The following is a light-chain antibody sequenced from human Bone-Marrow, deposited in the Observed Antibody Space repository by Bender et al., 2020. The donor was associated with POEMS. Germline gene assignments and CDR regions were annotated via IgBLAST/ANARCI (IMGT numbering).Light chain of an antibody. J-gene: IGLJ1*01. V-gene: IGLV2-14*02. CDR3: SSYTSSSTLV. CDR1: SSDVGSYNL. Sequence: QSALTQPASVSGSPGQSITVSCTGTSSDVGSYNLVSWYQQHPGKAPKLMICDVSNRPSGVSNRFSGSKSGNTASLTISGLQAEDEADYYCSSYTSSSTLVFGTGTKVTVL. CDR2: DVS.